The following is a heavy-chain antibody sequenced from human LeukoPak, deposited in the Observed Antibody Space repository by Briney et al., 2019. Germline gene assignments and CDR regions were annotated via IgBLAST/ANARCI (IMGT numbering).Heavy chain of an antibody. V-gene: IGHV1-69*13. J-gene: IGHJ5*02. CDR2: TIPIFGTA. CDR1: GYTFTSYG. D-gene: IGHD3-22*01. CDR3: AITGGYYYDSSGYYP. Sequence: SVKVSCKASGYTFTSYGISWVRQAPGQGLEWMGGTIPIFGTANYAQKFQGRVTITADESTSTAYMELSSLRSEDTAVYYCAITGGYYYDSSGYYPFGQGTLVTVSS.